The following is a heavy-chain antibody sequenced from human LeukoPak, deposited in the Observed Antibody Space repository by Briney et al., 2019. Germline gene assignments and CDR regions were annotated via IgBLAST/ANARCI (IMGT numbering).Heavy chain of an antibody. Sequence: PSETLSLTCAVYGGSFSGYYWTWIRQPPGKGLEWIGEINHSGSTTYKPSLKSRVTISVDTSKNHFSLRLTFVTAADTAVYYCARGPCSTSCHRSWYFDYWGQGTLVTVSS. J-gene: IGHJ4*02. CDR1: GGSFSGYY. D-gene: IGHD2-2*01. V-gene: IGHV4-34*01. CDR2: INHSGST. CDR3: ARGPCSTSCHRSWYFDY.